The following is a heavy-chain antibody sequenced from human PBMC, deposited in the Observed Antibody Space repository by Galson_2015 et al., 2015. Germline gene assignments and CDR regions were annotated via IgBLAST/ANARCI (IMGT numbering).Heavy chain of an antibody. CDR3: ARDGDGMAV. V-gene: IGHV3-30*04. CDR1: GLTFSNYV. J-gene: IGHJ6*02. D-gene: IGHD2-15*01. Sequence: SLRLSCAASGLTFSNYVMHWVRQAPGKGLEWVVVIANDGINKYYAESVKGRFTISRDNSKNTLYLQMNSLRIEDTAVYYCARDGDGMAVWGQGTTVTVSS. CDR2: IANDGINK.